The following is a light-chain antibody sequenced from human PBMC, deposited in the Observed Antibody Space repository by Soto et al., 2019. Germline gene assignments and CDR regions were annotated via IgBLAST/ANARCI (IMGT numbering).Light chain of an antibody. J-gene: IGLJ2*01. CDR1: SSDVGGYNY. Sequence: QSALTQPASMSGSPGQSITISCTGTSSDVGGYNYVSWYQQHPGKAPKLMIYEVSNRPSGVSNRFSGSKSGNTASLTISGLQAEDEADYYCSSYTSSSTPYVVFGGGTKLTVL. CDR2: EVS. CDR3: SSYTSSSTPYVV. V-gene: IGLV2-14*01.